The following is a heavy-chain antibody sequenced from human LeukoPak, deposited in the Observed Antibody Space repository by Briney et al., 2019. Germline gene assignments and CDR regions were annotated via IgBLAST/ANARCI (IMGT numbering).Heavy chain of an antibody. V-gene: IGHV1-18*01. CDR1: GYTFTSYG. CDR2: ISAYNGNT. CDR3: ARGGAIAAAGTTRYNWFDP. D-gene: IGHD6-13*01. J-gene: IGHJ5*02. Sequence: ASVKVSCKASGYTFTSYGISWVGQAPGQGLEWMGWISAYNGNTNYAQKLQGRVTMTTDTSTSTAYMELRSLRSDDTAVYYCARGGAIAAAGTTRYNWFDPWGQGTLVTVSS.